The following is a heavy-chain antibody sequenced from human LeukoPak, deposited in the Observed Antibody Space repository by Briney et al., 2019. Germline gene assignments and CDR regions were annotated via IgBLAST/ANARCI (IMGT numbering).Heavy chain of an antibody. Sequence: ASVKVSCKVSGYTLTELSMHWVRQAPGKGLEWMGGFDPEDGETIYAQKFQGRVTMTEDTSTDTAYMELSSLRSEDTAVYYCARGKWVAITFGGVIVMPPPFDYWGQGTLVTVSS. CDR3: ARGKWVAITFGGVIVMPPPFDY. CDR1: GYTLTELS. CDR2: FDPEDGET. J-gene: IGHJ4*02. V-gene: IGHV1-24*01. D-gene: IGHD3-16*02.